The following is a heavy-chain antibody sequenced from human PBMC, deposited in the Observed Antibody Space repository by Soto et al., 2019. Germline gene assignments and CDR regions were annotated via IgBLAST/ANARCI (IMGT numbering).Heavy chain of an antibody. V-gene: IGHV3-74*01. J-gene: IGHJ4*02. Sequence: GGSLRLSCAASGFTLNSFFMHWVRQAPGRGLMWVSRISNDGTSTTYADSVKGRFTISRDNAKNTLYLQMNSLRAEDTAVYYCARDQRHLRHGYSDYWGQGTLVTVSS. CDR2: ISNDGTST. CDR1: GFTLNSFF. D-gene: IGHD5-12*01. CDR3: ARDQRHLRHGYSDY.